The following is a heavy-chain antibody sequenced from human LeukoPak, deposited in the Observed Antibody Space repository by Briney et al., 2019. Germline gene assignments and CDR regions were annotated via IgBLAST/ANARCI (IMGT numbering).Heavy chain of an antibody. CDR1: GGSISSSSYY. Sequence: SETLSLTCTVSGGSISSSSYYWGWIRQPPGKGLEWIGSIFYSGSSYYSPSLKSRVTISVDTSKKQFSLKLSSVTAADTAVYYCAKDFRSPYYYYMDVWGKGTTVTVSS. J-gene: IGHJ6*03. V-gene: IGHV4-39*07. CDR2: IFYSGSS. CDR3: AKDFRSPYYYYMDV. D-gene: IGHD3-10*01.